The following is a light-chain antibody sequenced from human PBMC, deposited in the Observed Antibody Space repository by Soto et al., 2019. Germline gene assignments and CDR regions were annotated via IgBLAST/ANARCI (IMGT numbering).Light chain of an antibody. Sequence: EIVLTQSPATLSVSPGETATLSCRASQSVGSAVAWYQHRPGQAPRLLIVAASIRATGVPGRFSGGGSGTECTLPISGLQSEDFSVYYCQHYINWPPLTFGGGTTVDIK. CDR2: AAS. CDR3: QHYINWPPLT. J-gene: IGKJ4*01. CDR1: QSVGSA. V-gene: IGKV3-15*01.